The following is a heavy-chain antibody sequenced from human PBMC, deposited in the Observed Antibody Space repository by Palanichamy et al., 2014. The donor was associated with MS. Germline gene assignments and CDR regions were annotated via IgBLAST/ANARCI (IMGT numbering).Heavy chain of an antibody. CDR1: GGSINKYY. D-gene: IGHD4-17*01. V-gene: IGHV4-59*01. J-gene: IGHJ5*02. CDR3: ARDVTDYEVGEDWFDP. Sequence: QVQLQESGPGLVKPSETLSLTCTVSGGSINKYYWSWIRQPPGKGLEWIGYIFYNGSTTYNPSLKSRVTISVDTSKTYFSLKLKSVTAADTAVYYCARDVTDYEVGEDWFDPWGQGTLVTVSS. CDR2: IFYNGST.